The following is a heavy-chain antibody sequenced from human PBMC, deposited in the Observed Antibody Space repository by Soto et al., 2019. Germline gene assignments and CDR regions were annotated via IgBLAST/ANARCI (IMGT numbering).Heavy chain of an antibody. J-gene: IGHJ6*02. V-gene: IGHV4-34*01. Sequence: QVQLQQWGAGLLKPSETLSLTCAVYGGSFSGYYWSWIRQPLGKGLAWIGEINHSGSTNYNPSLKSRVTISVDTSKNQFSLKLSSVTAADTAVYYCARVTGRYYYGMDVWGQGTTVTVSS. CDR3: ARVTGRYYYGMDV. CDR1: GGSFSGYY. CDR2: INHSGST.